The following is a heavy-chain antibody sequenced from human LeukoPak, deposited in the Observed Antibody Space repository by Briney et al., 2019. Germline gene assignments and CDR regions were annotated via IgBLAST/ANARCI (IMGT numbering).Heavy chain of an antibody. CDR3: ARPWYYYDSSGYPEAPYFDY. CDR2: IYYSGST. Sequence: SETLSLTCTVSGGSISSYYWSWIRQPPGKGLEWIGYIYYSGSTNYNPSLKSRVTISVDTSKNQFSLKLSSVTAADTAVYYCARPWYYYDSSGYPEAPYFDYWGQGTLVTVSS. D-gene: IGHD3-22*01. V-gene: IGHV4-59*08. CDR1: GGSISSYY. J-gene: IGHJ4*02.